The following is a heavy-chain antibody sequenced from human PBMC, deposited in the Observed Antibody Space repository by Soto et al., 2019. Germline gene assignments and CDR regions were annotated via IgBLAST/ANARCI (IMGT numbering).Heavy chain of an antibody. CDR1: GGSFSGYY. CDR2: INHSGST. D-gene: IGHD6-13*01. J-gene: IGHJ4*02. V-gene: IGHV4-34*01. Sequence: SETLSLTCAVYGGSFSGYYWSWIRQPPGKGLEWIGYINHSGSTNYNPSLKSRVTISVDTSKNQFSLKLSSVTAADTAVYYCARERAAAGFDYWGQGTLVTVSS. CDR3: ARERAAAGFDY.